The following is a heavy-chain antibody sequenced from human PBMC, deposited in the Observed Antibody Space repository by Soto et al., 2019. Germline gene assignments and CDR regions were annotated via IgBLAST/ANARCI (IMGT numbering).Heavy chain of an antibody. V-gene: IGHV3-23*01. D-gene: IGHD3-16*01. Sequence: GGSLRLSWAASGFTFSLFAMSWVRQAPGKGLEWVSGISGSAGTTYYTDSLKGRFTISRDNSKNTLYLQMNSLRAEDTALYYCENWGKSGSDYWGQGTLVTVSS. CDR2: ISGSAGTT. J-gene: IGHJ4*02. CDR3: ENWGKSGSDY. CDR1: GFTFSLFA.